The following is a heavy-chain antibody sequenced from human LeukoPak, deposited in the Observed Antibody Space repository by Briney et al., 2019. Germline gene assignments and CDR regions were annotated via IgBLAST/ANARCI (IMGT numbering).Heavy chain of an antibody. D-gene: IGHD6-13*01. CDR1: GFTFSSYG. CDR3: AKDLEGYSYYMDV. V-gene: IGHV3-30*18. J-gene: IGHJ6*03. CDR2: ISYDGSNK. Sequence: GGSLRLSCAASGFTFSSYGMHWVRQAPGKGLEWVAVISYDGSNKYYADSVKGRFTISRDNSKNALYLQMNSLRAKDTAVYYCAKDLEGYSYYMDVWGKGTTVTVSS.